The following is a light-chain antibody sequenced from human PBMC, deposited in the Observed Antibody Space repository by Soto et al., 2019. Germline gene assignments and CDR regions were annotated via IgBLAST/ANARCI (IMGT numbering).Light chain of an antibody. CDR2: AAS. J-gene: IGKJ1*01. CDR1: QSIISY. Sequence: DIQMTQSPSSLSASVGDRVTITCRASQSIISYLNWYQQKPGKAPKLLIYAASSLQSGVPSRFSGSGSGTDFTLTISSLQPEDFATYYCQQSYSTPQTVGQGTKVDSK. V-gene: IGKV1-39*01. CDR3: QQSYSTPQT.